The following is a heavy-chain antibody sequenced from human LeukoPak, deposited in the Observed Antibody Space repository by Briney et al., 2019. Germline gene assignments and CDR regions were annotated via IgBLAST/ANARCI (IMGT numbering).Heavy chain of an antibody. CDR3: AKVNVDIVATADY. CDR1: GFTFSSYG. D-gene: IGHD5-12*01. CDR2: IRYDGSNK. Sequence: GGSLRLSCAASGFTFSSYGMHWVRQAPGKGLEGVAFIRYDGSNKYYADSVKGRFTISRDNSKNTLYLQMNSLRAEDTAVYYCAKVNVDIVATADYWGQGTLVTVSS. V-gene: IGHV3-30*02. J-gene: IGHJ4*02.